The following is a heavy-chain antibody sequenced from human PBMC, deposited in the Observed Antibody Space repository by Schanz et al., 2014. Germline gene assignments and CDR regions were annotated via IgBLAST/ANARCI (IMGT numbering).Heavy chain of an antibody. D-gene: IGHD3-3*01. V-gene: IGHV1-2*06. CDR3: ARESVSRTRLFDP. J-gene: IGHJ5*02. CDR2: ISPSSGGT. CDR1: GYIFTGYF. Sequence: QVQLVQSGGEVKKPGASVKVSCKASGYIFTGYFIHWVRQAPGQGLEWMGRISPSSGGTNYAQNFQGRVTMTKDTSINTVYMELSTLTSDDTAVYYCARESVSRTRLFDPWGQGTLVTVSS.